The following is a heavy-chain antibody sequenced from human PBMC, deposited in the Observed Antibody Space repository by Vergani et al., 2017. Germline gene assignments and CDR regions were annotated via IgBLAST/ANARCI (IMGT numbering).Heavy chain of an antibody. D-gene: IGHD6-13*01. CDR3: AKFFTPLVPLDY. CDR2: ISGSGGST. CDR1: GFTFSSYA. J-gene: IGHJ4*02. V-gene: IGHV3-23*01. Sequence: EVQLLESGGGLVQPGGSLRLSCAASGFTFSSYAMSWVRQAPGKGLEWVSAISGSGGSTYYADSVKGRFTISRDNSKNTLFLQMNSLRAEDTDVYYCAKFFTPLVPLDYWGQGTLVTVSS.